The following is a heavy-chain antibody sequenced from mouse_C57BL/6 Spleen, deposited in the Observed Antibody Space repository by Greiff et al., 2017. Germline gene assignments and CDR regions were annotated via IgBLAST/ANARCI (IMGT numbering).Heavy chain of an antibody. CDR2: IRLKSDNYAT. CDR1: GFTFSNYW. Sequence: EVQRVESGGGLVQPGGSMKLSCVASGFTFSNYWMNWVRQSPEKGLEWVAQIRLKSDNYATHYAESVKGRFTISRDDSKSSVYLQMNNLRAEDTGSYYCTAVVPFAYWGQGTLVTVSA. CDR3: TAVVPFAY. D-gene: IGHD1-3*01. J-gene: IGHJ3*01. V-gene: IGHV6-3*01.